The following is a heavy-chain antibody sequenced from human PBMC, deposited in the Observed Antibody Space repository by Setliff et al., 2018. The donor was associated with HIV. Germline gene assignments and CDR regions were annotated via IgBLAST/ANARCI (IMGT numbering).Heavy chain of an antibody. V-gene: IGHV3-48*03. CDR2: ISSSGSTI. J-gene: IGHJ4*02. D-gene: IGHD1-7*01. CDR1: GGSISSSNW. CDR3: ARARTGTTHY. Sequence: HPSETLSLTCVVSGGSISSSNWWSWVRQPPGKGLEWVSYISSSGSTIYYADSVKGRFTISRDNAKNSLYLQMNSLRAEDTAVYYCARARTGTTHYWGQGTLVTVSS.